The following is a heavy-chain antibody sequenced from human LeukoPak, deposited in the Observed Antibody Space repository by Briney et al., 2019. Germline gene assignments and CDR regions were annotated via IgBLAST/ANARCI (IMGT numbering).Heavy chain of an antibody. CDR3: ARPGLAVYYGSGIDAFDI. J-gene: IGHJ3*02. Sequence: GSLRLSCAASGFTFSVFWMSWVRQAPGKGLEWIGYIYHSGSTYYNPSLKSRVTISVDRSKNQFSLKLSSVTAADTAVYYCARPGLAVYYGSGIDAFDIWGQGTMVTVSS. CDR2: IYHSGST. CDR1: GFTFSVFW. V-gene: IGHV4-4*02. D-gene: IGHD3-10*01.